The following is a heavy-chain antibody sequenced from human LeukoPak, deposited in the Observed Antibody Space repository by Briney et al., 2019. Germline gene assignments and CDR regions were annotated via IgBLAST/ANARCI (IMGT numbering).Heavy chain of an antibody. CDR3: AKDPTSDFWSGYWDY. V-gene: IGHV3-23*01. Sequence: PGGSLRLSCAASGFTFSSYAMSWVRQAPGKGLEWVSAISGSGGSTYYADSVKGRFTISRDNSKNTLYLQINSLRAEDTAVYYCAKDPTSDFWSGYWDYWGQGTLVTVSS. J-gene: IGHJ4*02. CDR1: GFTFSSYA. CDR2: ISGSGGST. D-gene: IGHD3-3*01.